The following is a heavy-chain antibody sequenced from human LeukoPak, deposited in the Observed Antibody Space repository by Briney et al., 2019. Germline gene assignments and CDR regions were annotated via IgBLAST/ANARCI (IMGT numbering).Heavy chain of an antibody. J-gene: IGHJ3*02. V-gene: IGHV1-8*01. CDR3: ARLPYYYDSSGYYTGAFDI. D-gene: IGHD3-22*01. Sequence: ASVKVSCKASGYTFTSYDINWVRQATGQGLERMGWMNPNSGNTGYAQRFQGRVTMTRNTSISTAYMELSSLRSEDTAVYYCARLPYYYDSSGYYTGAFDIWGQGTMVTVSS. CDR2: MNPNSGNT. CDR1: GYTFTSYD.